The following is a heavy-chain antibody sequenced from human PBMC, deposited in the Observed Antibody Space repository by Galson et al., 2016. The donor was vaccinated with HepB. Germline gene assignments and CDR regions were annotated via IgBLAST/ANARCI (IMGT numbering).Heavy chain of an antibody. J-gene: IGHJ6*02. CDR2: IGRGDTTI. V-gene: IGHV3-11*01. D-gene: IGHD2-8*01. CDR1: GFTFSDYY. Sequence: SLRLSCAASGFTFSDYYMSWLRQSPGKGLEWVSYIGRGDTTIYYADSVKGRFTISRDNAKNSLYLQMSSLEAEDTAVYYCARLIYYYYAMDVWGQGTTVSVS. CDR3: ARLIYYYYAMDV.